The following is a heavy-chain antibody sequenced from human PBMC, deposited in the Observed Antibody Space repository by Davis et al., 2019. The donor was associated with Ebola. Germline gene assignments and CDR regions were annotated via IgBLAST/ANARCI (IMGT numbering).Heavy chain of an antibody. CDR1: GFTFSGYW. CDR3: ARATNCDF. Sequence: GESLKISCAASGFTFSGYWMTWVRQAPGKGLEWVANIKQDGSEHYVDSVKGRFTISRDNAKTTLYLQMDSLRVEDTAVYYCARATNCDFWGQGTLVTVSS. J-gene: IGHJ4*02. V-gene: IGHV3-7*03. CDR2: IKQDGSE.